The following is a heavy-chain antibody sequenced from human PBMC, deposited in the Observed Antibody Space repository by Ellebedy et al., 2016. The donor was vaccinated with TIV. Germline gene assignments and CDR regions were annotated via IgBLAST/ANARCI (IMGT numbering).Heavy chain of an antibody. CDR1: GYSFADYW. Sequence: GESLKISCKASGYSFADYWIAWVRQMPGKGLEWMGILYPAGPDSRYSPSFQGQVTISADKSISTAYLQWSTLKDSDTAMYYCARGFDTSGYYLTPQLDYWGQGTLVTVSS. J-gene: IGHJ4*02. CDR3: ARGFDTSGYYLTPQLDY. CDR2: LYPAGPDS. V-gene: IGHV5-51*01. D-gene: IGHD3-22*01.